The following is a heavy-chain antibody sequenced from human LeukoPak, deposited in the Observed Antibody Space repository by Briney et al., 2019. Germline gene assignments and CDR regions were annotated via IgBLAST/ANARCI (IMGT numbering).Heavy chain of an antibody. CDR1: GFTFSSYG. J-gene: IGHJ4*02. Sequence: GGSLRLSCAASGFTFSSYGMSWVRQAPGKGLEWVSGINWNGGSTGYADSVKGRFTISRDNAKNSLYLQMNSLRAEDTALYYCARAPEVGATASPSTFFDYWGQGTLVTVSS. V-gene: IGHV3-20*04. D-gene: IGHD1-26*01. CDR3: ARAPEVGATASPSTFFDY. CDR2: INWNGGST.